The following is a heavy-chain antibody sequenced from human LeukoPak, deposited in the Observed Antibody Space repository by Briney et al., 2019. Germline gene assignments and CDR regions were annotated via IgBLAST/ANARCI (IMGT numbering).Heavy chain of an antibody. CDR2: FDPEDGET. CDR1: GYTLTELS. D-gene: IGHD2-2*02. V-gene: IGHV1-24*01. J-gene: IGHJ4*02. Sequence: ASVKVSCKVSGYTLTELSMHWVRQAPGKGLEWMGGFDPEDGETIYAQKFQGRVTMTEDTSTDTAYMELSSLRSEDTAVYYCARGPGEDSCYRPADYWGQGTLVTVSS. CDR3: ARGPGEDSCYRPADY.